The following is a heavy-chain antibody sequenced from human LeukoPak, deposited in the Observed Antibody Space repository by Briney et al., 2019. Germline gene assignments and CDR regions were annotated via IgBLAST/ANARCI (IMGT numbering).Heavy chain of an antibody. CDR2: IYSTGRS. CDR1: GGSISNYF. J-gene: IGHJ4*02. Sequence: PSETLSLTCTVSGGSISNYFWSWVRQPAGKGLEWIGRIYSTGRSDYNPSLKSRITMSVDTSKNQFSLKLSSVTAADTAVYYCARDGARSGYDLGHFDNLGQGTLVTASS. D-gene: IGHD5-12*01. V-gene: IGHV4-4*07. CDR3: ARDGARSGYDLGHFDN.